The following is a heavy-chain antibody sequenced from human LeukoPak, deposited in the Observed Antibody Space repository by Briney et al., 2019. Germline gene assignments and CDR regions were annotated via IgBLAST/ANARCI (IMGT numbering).Heavy chain of an antibody. CDR2: IRYDGSNK. J-gene: IGHJ3*02. V-gene: IGHV3-30*02. Sequence: GGSLRLSCAASGFTFSSYGMHWVRQAPGKGLEWVAFIRYDGSNKYYADSVKGRFTISRDNSKNTLYLQMNSLRAEDTAVYYCAKTLRELSGSAFDIWGQGTMVTVSS. CDR1: GFTFSSYG. D-gene: IGHD1-26*01. CDR3: AKTLRELSGSAFDI.